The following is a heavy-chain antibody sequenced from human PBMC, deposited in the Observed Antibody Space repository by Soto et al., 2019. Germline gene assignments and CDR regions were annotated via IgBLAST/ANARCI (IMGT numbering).Heavy chain of an antibody. D-gene: IGHD3-10*01. CDR3: VKDYYYGSGSYYKGNWFDP. Sequence: PGGSLRLSCSASGFTFSSYAMHWVRQAPGKGLEYVSAISSNGGSTYYADSVKGRFTISRDNSKNTLYLQMSSLRAEDTAVFYFVKDYYYGSGSYYKGNWFDPWGQGTLVTVSS. CDR2: ISSNGGST. J-gene: IGHJ5*02. V-gene: IGHV3-64D*06. CDR1: GFTFSSYA.